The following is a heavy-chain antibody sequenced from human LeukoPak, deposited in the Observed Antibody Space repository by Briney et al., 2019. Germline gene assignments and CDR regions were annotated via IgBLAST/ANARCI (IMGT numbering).Heavy chain of an antibody. CDR2: IDHSGST. CDR3: ARADSSSLSYGMDV. Sequence: SETLSLTCAVYGGPFSGYYWSWIRQPPGKGLEWLGEIDHSGSTNYNPSLKSRVTISVDTSKNQFSLKLSSVTAADTAVYYCARADSSSLSYGMDVWGQGTTVTVSS. V-gene: IGHV4-34*01. J-gene: IGHJ6*02. D-gene: IGHD6-13*01. CDR1: GGPFSGYY.